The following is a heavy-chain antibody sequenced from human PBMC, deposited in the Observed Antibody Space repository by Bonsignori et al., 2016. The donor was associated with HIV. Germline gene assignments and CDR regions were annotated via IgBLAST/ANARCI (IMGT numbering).Heavy chain of an antibody. CDR2: INPNSGGT. J-gene: IGHJ4*02. Sequence: WVRQAPGQGLEWMGWINPNSGGTNYAQKFQGRVTMTRDTSISTAYMELSRLRSDDTAVYYCARGPLRYFDLLGPSDYWGQGTLVTVSS. V-gene: IGHV1-2*02. D-gene: IGHD3-9*01. CDR3: ARGPLRYFDLLGPSDY.